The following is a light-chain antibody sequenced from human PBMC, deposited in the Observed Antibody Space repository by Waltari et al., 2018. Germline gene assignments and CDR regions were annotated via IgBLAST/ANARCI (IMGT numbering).Light chain of an antibody. CDR3: CSYAGSYSLLV. V-gene: IGLV2-11*01. CDR1: SSDVGGYNY. Sequence: QSALTQPRSVSGSPGQSVTISCIGTSSDVGGYNYVSWYQHHAGTAPKVIIYDVTKRPSWVPDRFSGSKSGNTASLTISGLQAEDEADYYCCSYAGSYSLLVFGGGTKLTVL. J-gene: IGLJ2*01. CDR2: DVT.